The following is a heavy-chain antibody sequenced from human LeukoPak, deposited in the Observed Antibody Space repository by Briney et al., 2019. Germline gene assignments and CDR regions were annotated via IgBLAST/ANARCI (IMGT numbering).Heavy chain of an antibody. Sequence: PGGSLRLSCAASGFTFTNAWMSWVRQAPGKGLEWVGRIIIKTVGGNTEYAAPVKGRFTFSRVDSKNTLYLQMNSLKTDDTAVYYCTTAITTTLGAFDIWGHGTMVTVSS. J-gene: IGHJ3*02. CDR1: GFTFTNAW. CDR3: TTAITTTLGAFDI. CDR2: IIIKTVGGNT. V-gene: IGHV3-15*01. D-gene: IGHD3-22*01.